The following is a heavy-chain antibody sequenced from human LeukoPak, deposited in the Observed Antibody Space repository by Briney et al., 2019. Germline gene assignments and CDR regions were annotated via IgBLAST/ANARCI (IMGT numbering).Heavy chain of an antibody. CDR3: AKDVGEWSVTDAFHI. CDR1: GFTFSSYG. D-gene: IGHD3-16*01. V-gene: IGHV3-30*18. J-gene: IGHJ3*02. Sequence: GGSLRLSCAASGFTFSSYGMHWVRQAPGKGLEWVAVISYDGSNKYYADSVKGRFTISRDNAKNSLYLQMNSLRAEDTAVYYCAKDVGEWSVTDAFHIWGQGTRVTVSS. CDR2: ISYDGSNK.